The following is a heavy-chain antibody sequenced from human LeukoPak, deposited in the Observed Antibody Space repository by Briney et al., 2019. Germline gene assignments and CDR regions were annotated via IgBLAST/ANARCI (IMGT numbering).Heavy chain of an antibody. Sequence: GGSLRLSYAASGFTFGSYGMHWVHQAPGKGLDWVAFVRYDGNNPYYSASVKGRFTISRDNSKNTVLLQMNNLRLEDAAVYYCARGSRYGDYPYYCDFWGQGTLVTVSS. D-gene: IGHD4-17*01. J-gene: IGHJ4*02. CDR1: GFTFGSYG. V-gene: IGHV3-30*02. CDR3: ARGSRYGDYPYYCDF. CDR2: VRYDGNNP.